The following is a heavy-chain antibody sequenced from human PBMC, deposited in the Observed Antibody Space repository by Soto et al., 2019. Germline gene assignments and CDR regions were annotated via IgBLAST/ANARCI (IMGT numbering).Heavy chain of an antibody. Sequence: ASVKVSCKASGYTFTSYDINWVRQATRQGLEWMGWMNPNSGNTGYAQKFQGRVTMTRNTSISTAYMELSSLRSEDTAVYYCAGGQNSYYYYYYGMDVWGQGTTVTVSS. D-gene: IGHD6-6*01. CDR2: MNPNSGNT. J-gene: IGHJ6*02. V-gene: IGHV1-8*01. CDR3: AGGQNSYYYYYYGMDV. CDR1: GYTFTSYD.